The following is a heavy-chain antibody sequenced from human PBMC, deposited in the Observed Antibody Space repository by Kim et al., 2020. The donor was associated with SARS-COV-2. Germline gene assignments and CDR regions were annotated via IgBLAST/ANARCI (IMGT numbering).Heavy chain of an antibody. V-gene: IGHV4-39*01. J-gene: IGHJ5*01. Sequence: PSLKRRVTVSVDTSKNQFSLRLTSVTAADTAVYYCARGIESWGQGTLVTVSS. CDR3: ARGIES.